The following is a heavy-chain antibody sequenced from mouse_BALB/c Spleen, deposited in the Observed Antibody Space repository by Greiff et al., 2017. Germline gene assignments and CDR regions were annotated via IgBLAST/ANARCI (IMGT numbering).Heavy chain of an antibody. J-gene: IGHJ4*01. CDR2: ISNLAYSI. Sequence: EVKLMESGGGLVQPGGSRKLSCAASGFTFSDYGMAWVRQAPGKGPEWVAFISNLAYSIYYADTVTGRFTISRENAKNTLYLEMSSLRSEDTAMYYCARDRQYGNYPYAMDYWGQGTSVTVSS. V-gene: IGHV5-15*02. CDR3: ARDRQYGNYPYAMDY. CDR1: GFTFSDYG. D-gene: IGHD2-10*02.